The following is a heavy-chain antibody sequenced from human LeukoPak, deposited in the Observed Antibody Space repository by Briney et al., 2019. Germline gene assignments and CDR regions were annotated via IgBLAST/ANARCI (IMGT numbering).Heavy chain of an antibody. D-gene: IGHD6-6*01. CDR2: INQDGSEK. J-gene: IGHJ3*02. CDR3: ARDLAARGFDI. Sequence: GGSLRLSCAASGFTFSSYWMSWVRQAPGKGLEWVANINQDGSEKYYVDSVKGRFTISRDNAKNSLYLQMNSLRAEDTAVYYCARDLAARGFDIWGQGTMVTGSP. CDR1: GFTFSSYW. V-gene: IGHV3-7*01.